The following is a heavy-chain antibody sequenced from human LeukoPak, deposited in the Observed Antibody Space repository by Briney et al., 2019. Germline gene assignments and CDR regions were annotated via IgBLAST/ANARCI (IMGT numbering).Heavy chain of an antibody. V-gene: IGHV4-34*01. CDR1: GGSFSGYY. Sequence: PSETLSLTCAVYGGSFSGYYWSWIRQPPGKGLEWIGEINHSGSTNYNPSLKSRVTISVDTSKNQFSLKLSSVTAADTAVYYCARRRLAAAGPGFDYWGQGTLVTVSS. CDR3: ARRRLAAAGPGFDY. CDR2: INHSGST. D-gene: IGHD6-13*01. J-gene: IGHJ4*02.